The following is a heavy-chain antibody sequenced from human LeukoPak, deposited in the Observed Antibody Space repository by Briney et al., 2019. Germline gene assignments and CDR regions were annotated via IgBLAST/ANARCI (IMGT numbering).Heavy chain of an antibody. D-gene: IGHD5-24*01. V-gene: IGHV1-8*02. CDR2: MNPNSGNT. J-gene: IGHJ6*02. CDR3: ARDNKAPGYYYGMDV. CDR1: GYTFTSYA. Sequence: ASVKVSCKASGYTFTSYAMHWVRQAPRQRLEWMGWMNPNSGNTGYAQKFQGRVTMTRNTSISTAYMELSSLRSEDTAVYYCARDNKAPGYYYGMDVWGQGTTVTVSS.